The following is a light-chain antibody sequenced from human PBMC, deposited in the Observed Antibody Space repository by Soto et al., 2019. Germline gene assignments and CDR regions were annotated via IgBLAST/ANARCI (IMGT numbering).Light chain of an antibody. J-gene: IGKJ4*01. V-gene: IGKV3-11*01. CDR2: DAS. Sequence: EIVLTQSPATLSLSPGETASHSCRASQSIRSFLAWYRHKPGQAPRLLIYDASNRATGIPARFSGSGSGTDFTLTISSLEPEDFAVYYCQQRSNWPPALSFGGGTKVDIK. CDR1: QSIRSF. CDR3: QQRSNWPPALS.